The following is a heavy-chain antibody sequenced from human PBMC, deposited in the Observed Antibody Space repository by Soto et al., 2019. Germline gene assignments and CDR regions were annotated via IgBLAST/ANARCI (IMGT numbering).Heavy chain of an antibody. CDR3: ARDIAAAGSFDY. CDR1: GGSISSYY. J-gene: IGHJ4*02. D-gene: IGHD6-13*01. V-gene: IGHV4-59*01. Sequence: SETLSLSCTVSGGSISSYYWSWIRQPPGKGLEWIGYIYYSGSTNYNPSLKSRVTISVDTSKSQFSLKLSSVTAADTAVYYCARDIAAAGSFDYWGQGTLVTVSS. CDR2: IYYSGST.